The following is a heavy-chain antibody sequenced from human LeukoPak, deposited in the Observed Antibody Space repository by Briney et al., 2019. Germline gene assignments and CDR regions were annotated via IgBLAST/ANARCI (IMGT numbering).Heavy chain of an antibody. J-gene: IGHJ4*02. V-gene: IGHV1-46*01. CDR1: GYTFTSYY. D-gene: IGHD6-19*01. CDR2: INPSGGST. Sequence: ASVNVSCKASGYTFTSYYMHWVRQAPRQGREWMGIINPSGGSTSYAQKFQGRVTMTRDTSTSTVYMELSSLRSEDTAVYYCARDAAMYSSGWYFDYWGQGTLVTVSS. CDR3: ARDAAMYSSGWYFDY.